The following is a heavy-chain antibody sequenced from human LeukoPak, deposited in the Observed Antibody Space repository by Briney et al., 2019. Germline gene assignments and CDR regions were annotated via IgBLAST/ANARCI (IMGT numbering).Heavy chain of an antibody. CDR1: GGSVSYYY. Sequence: SETLSLTCTVSGGSVSYYYWNWIRQPPGKGLEWIGYFYYSGSTNYNPSLKSRVTISVDTSKNQFSLKLSSVTAAGTAVYYCARDYLGGGLPNPRFDYWGQGTLVTVSS. V-gene: IGHV4-59*02. CDR3: ARDYLGGGLPNPRFDY. J-gene: IGHJ4*02. D-gene: IGHD5-24*01. CDR2: FYYSGST.